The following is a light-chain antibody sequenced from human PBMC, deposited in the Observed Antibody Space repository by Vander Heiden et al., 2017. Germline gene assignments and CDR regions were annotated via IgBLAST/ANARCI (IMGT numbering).Light chain of an antibody. CDR2: AAS. V-gene: IGKV1-8*01. Sequence: AIRMTQSPSSFSASTGDRVTITCRASQGISSYLAWYQQKPGKAPKLLIYAASTLQSRVPSRFSGSGYGTDFTLTISCLQSEDFATYYCQQYDSYPQWTFGQGTKVEIK. J-gene: IGKJ1*01. CDR3: QQYDSYPQWT. CDR1: QGISSY.